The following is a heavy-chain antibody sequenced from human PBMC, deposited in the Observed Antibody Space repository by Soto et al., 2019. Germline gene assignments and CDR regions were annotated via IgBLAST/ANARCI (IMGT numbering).Heavy chain of an antibody. J-gene: IGHJ6*02. CDR1: GGSFSGYY. Sequence: PSETLSLTCAVSGGSFSGYYWSWIRQPPGKGLEWIGEINHSGSTNYNPSLKSRVTISVDTSKNQLSLKLSSVTAADTAVYYCARGRRYGSTSCVYASGMDVWGQGTTVTVSS. CDR3: ARGRRYGSTSCVYASGMDV. CDR2: INHSGST. V-gene: IGHV4-34*01. D-gene: IGHD2-2*01.